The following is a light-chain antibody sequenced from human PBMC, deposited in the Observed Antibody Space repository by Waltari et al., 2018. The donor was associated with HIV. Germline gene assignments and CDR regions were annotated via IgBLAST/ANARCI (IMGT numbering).Light chain of an antibody. CDR2: SAS. CDR3: QQASNFPRT. CDR1: QDIGTW. J-gene: IGKJ2*01. V-gene: IGKV1-12*01. Sequence: DIQMTHSPSSLYASLDDRVPINCRASQDIGTWLAWYQHKPGKGPKLLIYSASSLQSGVPARFSGSGSGTHFTLTISSLQPEDFATYYCQQASNFPRTFGQGTKLEIK.